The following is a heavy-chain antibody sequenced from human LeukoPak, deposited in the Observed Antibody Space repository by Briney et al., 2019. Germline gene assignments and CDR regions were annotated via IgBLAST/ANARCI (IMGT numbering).Heavy chain of an antibody. D-gene: IGHD5-24*01. V-gene: IGHV3-23*01. J-gene: IGHJ4*02. CDR3: AKTDGYDSNHLKD. Sequence: GGSLRLSCAASGFTFSSYAMSWVRQAPGKGLEWVSAISGSGSSTYYADSVKGRFTISRDNSKNTLYLQMNSLRAEDTALYYCAKTDGYDSNHLKDWGQGTLVTVSS. CDR1: GFTFSSYA. CDR2: ISGSGSST.